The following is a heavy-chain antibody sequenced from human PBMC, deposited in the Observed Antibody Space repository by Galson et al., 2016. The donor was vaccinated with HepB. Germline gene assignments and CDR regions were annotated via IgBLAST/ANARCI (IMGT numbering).Heavy chain of an antibody. V-gene: IGHV3-74*01. CDR3: VRDGPRAGGDFDD. CDR2: IKPDGSET. D-gene: IGHD6-25*01. Sequence: SLRLSCAASGFAFSSSVMHWVRQAPGKGLVWVSSIKPDGSETIYAGSVKGRFTISRDNTKNPLYLQMNSLGADDTAVSYCVRDGPRAGGDFDDWGQGTPVTVSS. J-gene: IGHJ4*02. CDR1: GFAFSSSV.